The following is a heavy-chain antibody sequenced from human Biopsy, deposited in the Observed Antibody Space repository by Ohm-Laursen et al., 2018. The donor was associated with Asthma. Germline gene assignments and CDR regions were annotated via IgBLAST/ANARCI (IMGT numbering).Heavy chain of an antibody. Sequence: SDTLSLTCTVSGGSITSFYWSWIRQPPGRGLEWIGYIYFSGNTNYNPSLKSRVPISIDPSKNHFSLKLTSVTAADKAVYYCSGGSGSSFSYPDAFDIWGQGTMVTASS. CDR1: GGSITSFY. J-gene: IGHJ3*02. D-gene: IGHD2-2*01. CDR2: IYFSGNT. CDR3: SGGSGSSFSYPDAFDI. V-gene: IGHV4-59*07.